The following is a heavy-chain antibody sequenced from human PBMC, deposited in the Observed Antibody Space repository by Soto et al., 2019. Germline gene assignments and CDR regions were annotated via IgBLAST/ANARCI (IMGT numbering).Heavy chain of an antibody. V-gene: IGHV4-61*01. CDR3: ARTSLFSSDY. CDR2: IYYSGST. CDR1: GGSVSSGSYY. J-gene: IGHJ4*02. D-gene: IGHD2-21*01. Sequence: PSETLSLTCTVSGGSVSSGSYYWSWIRQPPGKGLEWIGYIYYSGSTNYNPSLKSRVTISVDTSKNQFSLKLSSVTAADTAVYYCARTSLFSSDYWGQGTLVTV.